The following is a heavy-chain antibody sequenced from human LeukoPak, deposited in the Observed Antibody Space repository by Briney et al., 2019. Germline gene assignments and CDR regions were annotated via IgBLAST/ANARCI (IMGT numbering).Heavy chain of an antibody. CDR2: IYHSGST. V-gene: IGHV4-38-2*02. J-gene: IGHJ4*02. D-gene: IGHD6-13*01. CDR1: GYSISSGYY. Sequence: PSETLSLTCTVSGYSISSGYYWGWIRQPPGKGLEWIGSIYHSGSTNYNPSLKSRVTISVDTSKNQFSLKLSSVTAADTAVYYCARLRYSSSWYGYYFDYWGQGTLVTVSS. CDR3: ARLRYSSSWYGYYFDY.